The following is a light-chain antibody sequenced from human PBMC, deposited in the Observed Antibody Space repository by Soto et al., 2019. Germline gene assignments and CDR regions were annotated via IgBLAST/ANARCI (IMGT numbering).Light chain of an antibody. CDR3: SSYASSGTWV. CDR2: EVT. CDR1: SSDVGRYNY. Sequence: QSALTQPASVSGSPGQSITISCTGASSDVGRYNYVSWYQRHPGKAPKLIIYEVTNRPSGVSNRFSGAKSGNTASLTISGLQAADEADYYCSSYASSGTWVFGGGTTLTVL. V-gene: IGLV2-14*01. J-gene: IGLJ3*02.